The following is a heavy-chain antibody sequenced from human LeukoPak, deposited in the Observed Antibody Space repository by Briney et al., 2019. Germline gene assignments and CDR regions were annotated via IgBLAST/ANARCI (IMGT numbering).Heavy chain of an antibody. CDR3: AKESHYYYDSSGYYGGAFDI. V-gene: IGHV1-69*13. CDR2: IIPIFGTA. Sequence: SVKVSCKASGGTFSSYAISWVRQAPGQGLEWMGGIIPIFGTANYAQKFQGRVTITADESTSTAYMELSSLRSEDAAVYYCAKESHYYYDSSGYYGGAFDIWGQGTMVTVSS. CDR1: GGTFSSYA. D-gene: IGHD3-22*01. J-gene: IGHJ3*02.